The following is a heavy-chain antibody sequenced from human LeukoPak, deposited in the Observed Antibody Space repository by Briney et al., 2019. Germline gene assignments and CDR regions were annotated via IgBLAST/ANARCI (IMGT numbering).Heavy chain of an antibody. CDR2: INTNTGNP. J-gene: IGHJ4*02. CDR3: ARDLSPSDSSGRYGGDY. CDR1: GYTFTSYA. Sequence: ASVKVSCKASGYTFTSYAMNWVRQAPGQGLEWMGWINTNTGNPTYAQGFTGRFVFSLDTSVSTAYLQISSLKAEDTAVYYCARDLSPSDSSGRYGGDYWGQGTLVTVSS. D-gene: IGHD6-19*01. V-gene: IGHV7-4-1*02.